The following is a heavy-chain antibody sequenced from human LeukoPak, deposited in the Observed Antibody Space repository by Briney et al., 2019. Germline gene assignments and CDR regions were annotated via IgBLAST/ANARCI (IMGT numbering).Heavy chain of an antibody. J-gene: IGHJ5*02. Sequence: SETLSLTCAVYGGSFSGYYWSWIRQPPGKGLEWIGEINHSGSTNYNPSLKSRVTISVDTSKNQFSLKLSSVTAADTAVYYCARHTPLGYCSGGSCYGSWFDPWGQGTLVTVSS. CDR3: ARHTPLGYCSGGSCYGSWFDP. CDR2: INHSGST. D-gene: IGHD2-15*01. V-gene: IGHV4-34*01. CDR1: GGSFSGYY.